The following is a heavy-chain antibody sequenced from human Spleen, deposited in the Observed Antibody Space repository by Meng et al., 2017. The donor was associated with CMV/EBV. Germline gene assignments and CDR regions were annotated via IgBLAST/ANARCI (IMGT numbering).Heavy chain of an antibody. J-gene: IGHJ4*02. CDR1: GFTFSDYY. V-gene: IGHV3-11*04. Sequence: GESLKISCAASGFTFSDYYMSWIRQAPGKGLEWVSYISSSAFTIDYADSVKGRFIISRDNTKNSLYLQMNSLRAEDTAVYYCARGSYDVLAGLWDWGQGTLVTVSS. CDR2: ISSSAFTI. D-gene: IGHD3-9*01. CDR3: ARGSYDVLAGLWD.